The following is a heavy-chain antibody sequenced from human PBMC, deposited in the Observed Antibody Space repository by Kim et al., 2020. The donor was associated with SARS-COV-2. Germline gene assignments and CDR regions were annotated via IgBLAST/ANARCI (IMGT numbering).Heavy chain of an antibody. V-gene: IGHV4-31*03. CDR3: ASTRIVVVPAAMLGSGAFDI. D-gene: IGHD2-2*01. Sequence: SETLSLTCTVSGGSISSGGYYWSWIRQHPGKGLEWIGYIYYSGSTYYNPSLKSRVTISVDTSKNQFSLKLSSVTAADTAVYYCASTRIVVVPAAMLGSGAFDIWGQGTMVTVSS. CDR2: IYYSGST. J-gene: IGHJ3*02. CDR1: GGSISSGGYY.